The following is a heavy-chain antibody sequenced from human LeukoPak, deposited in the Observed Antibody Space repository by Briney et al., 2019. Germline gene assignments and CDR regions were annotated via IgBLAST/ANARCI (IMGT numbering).Heavy chain of an antibody. D-gene: IGHD2-21*02. CDR2: IIPIFGTA. Sequence: ASVKVSCKASGGTFSSYAISWVRQAPGQGLEWMGGIIPIFGTANYAQKFQGRVTITADESTSTAYMELSSLRSEDTAVYYCAILHLAYCGGDCSLAEAFDIWGQGTMVTVSS. CDR3: AILHLAYCGGDCSLAEAFDI. V-gene: IGHV1-69*13. CDR1: GGTFSSYA. J-gene: IGHJ3*02.